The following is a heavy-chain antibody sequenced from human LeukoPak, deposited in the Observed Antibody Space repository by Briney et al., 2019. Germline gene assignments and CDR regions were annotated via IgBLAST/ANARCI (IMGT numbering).Heavy chain of an antibody. Sequence: GGSLRLSCAASGFTVSSNYMSWLRQAPGKAPEWVSGISGSGGSTYSADSVKGRFTISRDNSKNTLYLQMNTLRAEDTAVYYCARSIYASGSFYTFDIWGQGTMVTVSS. CDR2: ISGSGGST. CDR1: GFTVSSNY. CDR3: ARSIYASGSFYTFDI. V-gene: IGHV3-23*01. J-gene: IGHJ3*02. D-gene: IGHD3-10*01.